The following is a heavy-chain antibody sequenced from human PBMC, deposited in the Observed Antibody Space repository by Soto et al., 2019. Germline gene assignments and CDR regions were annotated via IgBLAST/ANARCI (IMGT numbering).Heavy chain of an antibody. Sequence: GESLKMARNASGYPFTDSCIGWVRQMPGKGLEWMWIVYPGDSQTIYNPSFQGQITISADKSITTAYLQWTSLKASDSAMYYCARQKGYWGQGTLVTVSS. V-gene: IGHV5-51*01. CDR1: GYPFTDSC. CDR3: ARQKGY. CDR2: VYPGDSQT. J-gene: IGHJ4*02.